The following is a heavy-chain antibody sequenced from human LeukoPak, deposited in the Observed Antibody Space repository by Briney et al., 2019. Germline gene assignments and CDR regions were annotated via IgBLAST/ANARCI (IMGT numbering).Heavy chain of an antibody. D-gene: IGHD3-10*01. CDR2: ISAYNGNT. CDR1: GYTFTSYD. V-gene: IGHV1-18*01. CDR3: ARISHYYGSEIEY. J-gene: IGHJ4*02. Sequence: ASVKVSCKASGYTFTSYDITWVRQAPGQGLEWMGWISAYNGNTNYAQKVQGRVTMTTDTSTSTAYMDLRSLRSNDTAVYCCARISHYYGSEIEYWGQGTLVTVSS.